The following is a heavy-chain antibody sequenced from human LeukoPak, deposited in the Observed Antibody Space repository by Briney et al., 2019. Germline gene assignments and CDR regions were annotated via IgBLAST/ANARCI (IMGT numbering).Heavy chain of an antibody. D-gene: IGHD6-19*01. CDR3: VRAIAVAGTFDY. Sequence: PGRSLRLSCATSGFTFHDYAMQWVRQPPGKGLEWVSGISWNSGRIDYADSVKGRFTISRDHSKNTLYLQMNSLRAEDTAVYYCVRAIAVAGTFDYWGQGTLVTVSS. J-gene: IGHJ4*02. CDR1: GFTFHDYA. V-gene: IGHV3-9*01. CDR2: ISWNSGRI.